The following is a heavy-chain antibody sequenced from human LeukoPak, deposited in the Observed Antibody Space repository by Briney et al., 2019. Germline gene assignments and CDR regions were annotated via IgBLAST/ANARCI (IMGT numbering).Heavy chain of an antibody. CDR1: GASMTSHY. CDR2: IFRTGST. J-gene: IGHJ4*02. Sequence: DPSETLSLTCTVSGASMTSHYWTWMRQDPGTGLEWIGNIFRTGSTSYNPALESRVTISLDTSNNQFSLKMTSVTPADTAVYYCAKEGGPARPGLDSWGQGTLVTVSS. V-gene: IGHV4-59*11. D-gene: IGHD6-6*01. CDR3: AKEGGPARPGLDS.